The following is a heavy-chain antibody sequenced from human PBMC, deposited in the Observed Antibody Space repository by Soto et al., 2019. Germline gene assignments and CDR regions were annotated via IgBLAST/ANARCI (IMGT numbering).Heavy chain of an antibody. CDR3: ARSLTITTGYSSSWYWFDP. J-gene: IGHJ5*02. CDR1: GFTFSSYW. Sequence: GGSLRLSCAASGFTFSSYWMHWVRQAPGKGLVWVSRINSDGSSTSYADSVKGRFTISRDNAKNTLYLQMNSLRAEDTAVYYCARSLTITTGYSSSWYWFDPWGQGTLVNVPS. V-gene: IGHV3-74*01. D-gene: IGHD6-13*01. CDR2: INSDGSST.